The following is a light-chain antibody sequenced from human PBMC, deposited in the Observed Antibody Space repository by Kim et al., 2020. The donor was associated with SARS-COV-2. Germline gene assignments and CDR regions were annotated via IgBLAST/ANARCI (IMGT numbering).Light chain of an antibody. CDR3: QAWDSRTVV. Sequence: GSPGQTAIITCSGNELGDKNVCWYQQKAGQSPVLVIYEDRKRPSGIPERVSGSNSGNTATLTISGTQAMDEADYYCQAWDSRTVVFGGGTQLTVL. V-gene: IGLV3-1*01. CDR1: ELGDKN. CDR2: EDR. J-gene: IGLJ2*01.